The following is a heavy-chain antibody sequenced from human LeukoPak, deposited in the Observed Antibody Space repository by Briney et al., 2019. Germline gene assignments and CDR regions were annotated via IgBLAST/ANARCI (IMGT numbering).Heavy chain of an antibody. D-gene: IGHD1-26*01. J-gene: IGHJ2*01. Sequence: QPGGSLRLSCAASGFAFNIYVMHWVRQAAGKGLEWVSGISSSGSGGNTYYADSVKGRFTISRDSSKYTLFLHMNTLRAEDTAIYYCAKDRTVGASYWYFDLWGRGTLVTVSS. V-gene: IGHV3-23*01. CDR2: ISSSGSGGNT. CDR1: GFAFNIYV. CDR3: AKDRTVGASYWYFDL.